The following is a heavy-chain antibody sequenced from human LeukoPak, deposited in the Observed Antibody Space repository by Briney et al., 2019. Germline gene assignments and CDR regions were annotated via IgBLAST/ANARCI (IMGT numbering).Heavy chain of an antibody. CDR1: GYTFTSYY. CDR3: ARDPSTYCGGDCQPGNNWFDP. D-gene: IGHD2-21*01. Sequence: ASVKVSCKASGYTFTSYYMQWVRQAPGQGLEWMGIINPSGGSTSYAQKFQGRVTMTRDTSTSTVYMELSSLRSEDTAVYYCARDPSTYCGGDCQPGNNWFDPWGQGTLVTVSS. J-gene: IGHJ5*02. CDR2: INPSGGST. V-gene: IGHV1-46*01.